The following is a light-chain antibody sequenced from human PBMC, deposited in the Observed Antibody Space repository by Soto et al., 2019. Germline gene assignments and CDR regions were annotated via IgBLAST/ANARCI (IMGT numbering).Light chain of an antibody. V-gene: IGKV3-15*01. J-gene: IGKJ2*01. CDR2: GAS. CDR3: QHYNNWPHT. CDR1: ESVSSH. Sequence: ERVMTQSPATLSVSPGETATLSCRASESVSSHLAWYQQKPGLAPRLLIYGASTRATGVPARFIGSGSGTEFTLTISSLQSEDFAIYYCQHYNNWPHTFGQGTKVDIK.